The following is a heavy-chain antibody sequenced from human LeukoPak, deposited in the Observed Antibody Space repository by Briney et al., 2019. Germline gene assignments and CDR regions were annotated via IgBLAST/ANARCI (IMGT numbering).Heavy chain of an antibody. J-gene: IGHJ3*02. CDR3: ARVMVVAATDDAFDI. D-gene: IGHD2-15*01. CDR1: GYTFTSYY. V-gene: IGHV1-46*01. Sequence: SVKVSCKASGYTFTSYYMHWVRQAPGQGLEWMGIINPSGGSTSYAQKFQGRVTMTRDTSTSTVYMELSSLRSDDTAVYYCARVMVVAATDDAFDIWGQGTMVTVSS. CDR2: INPSGGST.